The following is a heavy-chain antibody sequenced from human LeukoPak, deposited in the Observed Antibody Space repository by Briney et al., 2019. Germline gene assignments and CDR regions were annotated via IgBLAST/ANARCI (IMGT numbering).Heavy chain of an antibody. Sequence: ASVKVSCKASGYTFTSYGISWVRQSPGQGLEWMGWISAYNGNTNYAQKLQGRVTMTTDTSTSTAYMELRSLRSDDTAVYYCARGKYDFWSGYAMDVWGKGTTVTVSS. CDR3: ARGKYDFWSGYAMDV. CDR1: GYTFTSYG. J-gene: IGHJ6*04. D-gene: IGHD3-3*01. CDR2: ISAYNGNT. V-gene: IGHV1-18*01.